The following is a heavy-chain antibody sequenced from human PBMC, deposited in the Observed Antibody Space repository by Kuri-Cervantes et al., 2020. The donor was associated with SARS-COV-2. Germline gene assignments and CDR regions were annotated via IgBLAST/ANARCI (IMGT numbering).Heavy chain of an antibody. J-gene: IGHJ4*02. D-gene: IGHD6-13*01. V-gene: IGHV4-39*01. CDR3: AAAVGFFDY. Sequence: GSLRLSCTVSGGSISSSSYYWGWVRQPPGKGLEWIGSIYYSGSTYYNPSLKSRVTISVDTSKNQFSLKLSSLTAADTAIYYCAAAVGFFDYWGQGTLVTVSS. CDR1: GGSISSSSYY. CDR2: IYYSGST.